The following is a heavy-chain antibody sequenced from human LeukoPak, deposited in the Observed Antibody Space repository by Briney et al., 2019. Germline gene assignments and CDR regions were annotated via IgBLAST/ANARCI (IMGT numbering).Heavy chain of an antibody. CDR3: AKDYEEYSSSWYVGYFDY. V-gene: IGHV3-7*03. Sequence: PGGSLRLSCAASGFTFSSYWMSWVRQAPGKGLEWVANIKQDGSEKYYVDSVKGRFTISRDNAKNSLYLQMNSLRAEDTAVYYCAKDYEEYSSSWYVGYFDYWGQGTLVTVSS. J-gene: IGHJ4*02. CDR1: GFTFSSYW. CDR2: IKQDGSEK. D-gene: IGHD6-13*01.